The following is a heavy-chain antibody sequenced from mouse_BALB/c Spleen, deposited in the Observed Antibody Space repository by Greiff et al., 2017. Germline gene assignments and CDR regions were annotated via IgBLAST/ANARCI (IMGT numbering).Heavy chain of an antibody. J-gene: IGHJ2*01. D-gene: IGHD2-3*01. CDR3: ARNNDGYYDY. V-gene: IGHV5-6-5*01. Sequence: EVQVVESGGGLVKPGGSLKLSCAASGFTFSSYAMSWVRQTPEKRLEWVASISSGGSTYYPASVKGRFTISRDNARNILYLQMSSLRSEDTAMYYCARNNDGYYDYWGQGTTLTVSS. CDR2: ISSGGST. CDR1: GFTFSSYA.